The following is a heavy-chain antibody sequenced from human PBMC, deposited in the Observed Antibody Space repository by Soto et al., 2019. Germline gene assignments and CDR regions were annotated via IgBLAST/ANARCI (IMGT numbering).Heavy chain of an antibody. J-gene: IGHJ3*02. Sequence: EVQLVESGGGLVQPGGSLRLSCAASGFTFSSYSMNWVRQAPGKGLEWVSYINSSSNTVYYADSVKGRFTISRDNARNSLYLQMNSLRAEDTAFYYCARDYDYAFDIWGQGTMVTVSS. CDR1: GFTFSSYS. D-gene: IGHD3-16*01. CDR2: INSSSNTV. CDR3: ARDYDYAFDI. V-gene: IGHV3-48*01.